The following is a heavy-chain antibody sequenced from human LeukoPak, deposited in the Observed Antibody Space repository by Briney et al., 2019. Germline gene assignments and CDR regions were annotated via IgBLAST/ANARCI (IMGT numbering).Heavy chain of an antibody. CDR3: STTRVYYYGMDV. CDR1: GFALTNAW. V-gene: IGHV3-15*01. CDR2: TKSKADAGTI. J-gene: IGHJ6*02. Sequence: GGSLRLSCAASGFALTNAWMSWVRQAPGKGLKWVGRTKSKADAGTIDYAAPVKGRFTISRDDSKNMLYLQMNSLKAENTAVYYCSTTRVYYYGMDVWGQGTTVTVS. D-gene: IGHD2-2*01.